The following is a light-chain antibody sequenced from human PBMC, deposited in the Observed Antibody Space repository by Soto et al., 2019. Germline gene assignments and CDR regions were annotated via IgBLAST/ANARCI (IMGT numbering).Light chain of an antibody. J-gene: IGKJ1*01. CDR3: QQSYSTPPT. CDR2: AAS. V-gene: IGKV1-39*01. CDR1: QXISSY. Sequence: DIQMTQSPSSLSAXVXDXVTXTXRASQXISSYLNWYQQKPGKAPKLLIYAASSLQSGVPSRFSGSGSGTDFTLTISSLQPEDFATYYCQQSYSTPPTFGQGTKVEIK.